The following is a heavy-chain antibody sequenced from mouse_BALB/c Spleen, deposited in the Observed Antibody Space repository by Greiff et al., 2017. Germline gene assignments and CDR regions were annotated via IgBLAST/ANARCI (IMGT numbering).Heavy chain of an antibody. J-gene: IGHJ4*01. Sequence: VQLQQSGPELVKPGASVTISCKASGYSFTGYFMNWVMQSHGKSLEWIGRINPYNGDTFYNQKFKGKATLTVDKSSSTAHMELRSLASEDSAVYYCARGGYYGSSHYAMYYWGQGTSVTVSS. V-gene: IGHV1-20*02. CDR3: ARGGYYGSSHYAMYY. CDR1: GYSFTGYF. D-gene: IGHD1-1*01. CDR2: INPYNGDT.